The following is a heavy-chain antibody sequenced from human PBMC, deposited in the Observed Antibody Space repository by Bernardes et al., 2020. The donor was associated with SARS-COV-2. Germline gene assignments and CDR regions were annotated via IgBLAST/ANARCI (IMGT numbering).Heavy chain of an antibody. CDR3: ARLVTIFGVEDAFDI. CDR2: IYPGDSDT. V-gene: IGHV5-51*01. D-gene: IGHD3-3*01. CDR1: GYSFTSYW. J-gene: IGHJ3*02. Sequence: GESLKISCKGSGYSFTSYWIGWVRQMPGKGLEWMGIIYPGDSDTRYSPSFQGQVTISADKSISTAYLQWSSLKASDTAMYYCARLVTIFGVEDAFDIWGQGTMVTVSS.